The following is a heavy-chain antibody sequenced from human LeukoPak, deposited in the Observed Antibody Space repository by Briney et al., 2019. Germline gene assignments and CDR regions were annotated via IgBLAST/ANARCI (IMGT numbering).Heavy chain of an antibody. CDR3: AREAGWLVYGMDV. Sequence: PSETLSLTCTVSGGSISSSYWSWSRQPPGKGLGWIGYIYYSGSTNYNPSLKSRVTISVDTSKNQFSLKLSSVTAADTAVYYCAREAGWLVYGMDVWGQGTTVTVSS. D-gene: IGHD6-19*01. V-gene: IGHV4-59*01. CDR1: GGSISSSY. CDR2: IYYSGST. J-gene: IGHJ6*02.